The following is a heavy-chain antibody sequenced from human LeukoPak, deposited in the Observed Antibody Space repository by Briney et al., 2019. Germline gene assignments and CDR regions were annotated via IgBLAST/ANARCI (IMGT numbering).Heavy chain of an antibody. J-gene: IGHJ3*02. V-gene: IGHV1-46*01. CDR3: ARVWFIEAFDI. D-gene: IGHD3-10*01. Sequence: ASVKVSCKASGYTFTSYYMHWVRQAPGQGLEWMGIINPSGGSTSYAQKFQGRVTMTRETSTSTVYMELSSLRSEDTAVYYCARVWFIEAFDIWGQGTMVTVSS. CDR2: INPSGGST. CDR1: GYTFTSYY.